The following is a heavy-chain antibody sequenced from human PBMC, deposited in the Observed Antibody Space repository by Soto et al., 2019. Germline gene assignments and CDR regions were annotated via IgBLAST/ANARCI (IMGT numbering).Heavy chain of an antibody. D-gene: IGHD6-13*01. V-gene: IGHV3-30*18. Sequence: GGSLRLSCAASGFTFSSYGMHWVRQAPGKGLEWVAVISYDGSNKYYADSVKGRFTISRDNSKNTLYLQMNSLRAEDTAVYYCAKDLWAAAGSHYWGQGTLVTVSS. CDR3: AKDLWAAAGSHY. CDR2: ISYDGSNK. CDR1: GFTFSSYG. J-gene: IGHJ4*02.